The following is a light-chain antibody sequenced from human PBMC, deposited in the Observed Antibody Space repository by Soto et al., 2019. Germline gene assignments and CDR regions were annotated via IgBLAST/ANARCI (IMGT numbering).Light chain of an antibody. V-gene: IGKV1-39*01. CDR3: QQADSFPWT. J-gene: IGKJ1*01. Sequence: DIQMTQSPSSLSASVGDRVTITCRASQSIDSYLNWYQQKPGKAPKLLIYAASTLQSGVPSRFSGGGSGTDFTLTSSSRQPEDFATYYCQQADSFPWTFGQGTRVEIK. CDR2: AAS. CDR1: QSIDSY.